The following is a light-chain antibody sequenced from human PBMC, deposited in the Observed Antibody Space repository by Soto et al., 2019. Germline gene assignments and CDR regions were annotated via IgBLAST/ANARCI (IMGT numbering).Light chain of an antibody. V-gene: IGLV2-14*03. CDR3: CSYADGSIYF. Sequence: QSVLTQPASVSGSPGQSITISCTGTSRDVGAYDYVSWYLQYPDKAPQLLIYYVDHRPSGVSSRFSGSKSGNTASLTISGLLAEDEGDYYCCSYADGSIYFFGTGTKVTVL. CDR2: YVD. J-gene: IGLJ1*01. CDR1: SRDVGAYDY.